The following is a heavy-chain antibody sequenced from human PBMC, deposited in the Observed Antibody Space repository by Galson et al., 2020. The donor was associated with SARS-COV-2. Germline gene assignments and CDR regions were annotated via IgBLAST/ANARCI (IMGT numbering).Heavy chain of an antibody. CDR3: AKGYGSGSYKFDY. CDR1: GFTFSSYA. Sequence: TGGSLRLSCAASGFTFSSYAMSWVRQAPGKGLEWVSAISGSGGSTYYADSVKGRFTISRDNSKNTLYLQMNSLRAEDTAVYYCAKGYGSGSYKFDYWGQGTLVTVSS. V-gene: IGHV3-23*01. CDR2: ISGSGGST. D-gene: IGHD3-10*01. J-gene: IGHJ4*02.